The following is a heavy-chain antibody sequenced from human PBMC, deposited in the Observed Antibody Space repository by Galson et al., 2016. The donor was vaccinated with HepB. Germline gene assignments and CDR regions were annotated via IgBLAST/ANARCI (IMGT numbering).Heavy chain of an antibody. Sequence: ETLSLTCAVSGGSIRSSDWWSWVRQPPGQGLEWIGQIFHSGRVNYTPSLASRVTISVDTSNNHFSLRLTSVTAADTALYYCARQYRGGPSDYWGQGTLVIVSS. D-gene: IGHD5-12*01. V-gene: IGHV4-4*02. CDR1: GGSIRSSDW. CDR2: IFHSGRV. CDR3: ARQYRGGPSDY. J-gene: IGHJ4*02.